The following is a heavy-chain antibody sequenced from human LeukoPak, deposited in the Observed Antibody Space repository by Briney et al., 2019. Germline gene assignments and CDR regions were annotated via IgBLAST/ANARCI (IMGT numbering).Heavy chain of an antibody. D-gene: IGHD2-15*01. J-gene: IGHJ6*03. CDR1: RFTFSSYW. CDR3: ARIPAGVATRRGMLSHYYYYMDV. V-gene: IGHV3-7*01. CDR2: IKQDGREQ. Sequence: GGSLRHSCVASRFTFSSYWVSWVRQAPGKGLEWVANIKQDGREQHYTDSVKGRFSTSRDNATNSLYMRMNSVRADDTAIYYCARIPAGVATRRGMLSHYYYYMDVWGKGTTVTV.